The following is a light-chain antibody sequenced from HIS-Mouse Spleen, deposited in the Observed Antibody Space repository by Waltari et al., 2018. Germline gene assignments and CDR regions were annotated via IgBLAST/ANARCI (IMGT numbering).Light chain of an antibody. Sequence: SYELTPPSSVSVSPGQTARITCSGDVLAKKYARWFQQKPGQAPGLVIYKASERPSGIPERFSGSSSGTTVTLTISGAQVEDEADYYCYSAADNNVVFGGGTKLTVL. CDR2: KAS. J-gene: IGLJ2*01. CDR1: VLAKKY. V-gene: IGLV3-27*01. CDR3: YSAADNNVV.